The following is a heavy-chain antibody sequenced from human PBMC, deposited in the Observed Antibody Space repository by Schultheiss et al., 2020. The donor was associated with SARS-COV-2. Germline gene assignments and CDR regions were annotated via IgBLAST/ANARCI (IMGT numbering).Heavy chain of an antibody. V-gene: IGHV3-33*01. CDR1: GFSFNNYG. D-gene: IGHD3-22*01. CDR2: IWFDGSYK. Sequence: GGSLRLSCAASGFSFNNYGMHWVRQAPGKGLDWVAVIWFDGSYKYYADSVKGRFTISRDNSKNTLFLQMNSLTVEDTAVYYCARFNHYDSSVAYWGQGTLVTVSS. J-gene: IGHJ4*02. CDR3: ARFNHYDSSVAY.